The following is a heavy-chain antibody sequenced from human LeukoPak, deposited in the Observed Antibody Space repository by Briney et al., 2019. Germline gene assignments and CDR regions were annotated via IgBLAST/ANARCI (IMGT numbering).Heavy chain of an antibody. D-gene: IGHD6-13*01. V-gene: IGHV3-30*18. CDR1: GFTFSSYC. CDR3: AKDISSSWYYFDY. Sequence: GGSLRLSCAASGFTFSSYCMHWVRQAPGKGLEWVAVISYDGSNKYYADSVKGRFTISRDNSKNTLYLQMNSLRAEDTAVYYCAKDISSSWYYFDYWGQGTLVTVSS. J-gene: IGHJ4*02. CDR2: ISYDGSNK.